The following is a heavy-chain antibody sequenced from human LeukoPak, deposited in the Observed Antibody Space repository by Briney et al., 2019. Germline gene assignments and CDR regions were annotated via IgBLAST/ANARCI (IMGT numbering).Heavy chain of an antibody. CDR3: AKLGAITIFGELDY. V-gene: IGHV3-30-3*02. Sequence: PGGSLRLSCAASGFTFSSYAMHWVRQAPGKGLEWVAVISYDGSNKYYADSVKGRFTISRDNSKNTLYLQMNSLRAEDTAVYYCAKLGAITIFGELDYWGQGTLVTVSS. D-gene: IGHD3-3*01. CDR1: GFTFSSYA. J-gene: IGHJ4*02. CDR2: ISYDGSNK.